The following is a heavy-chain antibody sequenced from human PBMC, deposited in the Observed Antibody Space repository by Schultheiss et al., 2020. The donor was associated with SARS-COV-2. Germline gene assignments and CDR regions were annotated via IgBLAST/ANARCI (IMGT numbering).Heavy chain of an antibody. CDR2: ISSSSSTI. Sequence: GGSLRLSCAASGFTFSSYSMNWVRQAPGKGLEWFSYISSSSSTIYYADSVKGRFTISRDNAKNSLYLQMNSLRAEDTAVYYCTTLYSSGWYYYYGMDVWGQGTTVTVSS. J-gene: IGHJ6*02. CDR1: GFTFSSYS. CDR3: TTLYSSGWYYYYGMDV. D-gene: IGHD6-19*01. V-gene: IGHV3-48*01.